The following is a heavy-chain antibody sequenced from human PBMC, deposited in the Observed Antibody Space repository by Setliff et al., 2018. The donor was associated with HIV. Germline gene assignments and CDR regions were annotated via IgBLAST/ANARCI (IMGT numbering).Heavy chain of an antibody. CDR2: IYYSGST. J-gene: IGHJ2*01. CDR1: GGSISSSSNY. V-gene: IGHV4-39*07. CDR3: ATSLNGDSEPWYFDF. D-gene: IGHD4-17*01. Sequence: PSETLSLTCTVSGGSISSSSNYWGWIRQPPGKGLEWIGNIYYSGSTYYNPSLKSRVTISVDMSKNQLSLNLKSVTAADTAVYYCATSLNGDSEPWYFDFWGRGSLVTVSS.